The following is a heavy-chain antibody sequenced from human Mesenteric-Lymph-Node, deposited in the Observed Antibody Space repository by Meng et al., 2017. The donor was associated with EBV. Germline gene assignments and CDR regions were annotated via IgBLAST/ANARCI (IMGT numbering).Heavy chain of an antibody. J-gene: IGHJ4*02. Sequence: QVQLQQWGAGLLKPSETLSVTCAVYGGSFSGYYWSWIRQPPGKGLEWIGEINHSGSTNYNPSLKSRVTISVDTSKNQFSLKLSSVTAADTAVYYCARVFPDLDYWGQGTLVTVSS. CDR1: GGSFSGYY. V-gene: IGHV4-34*01. CDR3: ARVFPDLDY. CDR2: INHSGST.